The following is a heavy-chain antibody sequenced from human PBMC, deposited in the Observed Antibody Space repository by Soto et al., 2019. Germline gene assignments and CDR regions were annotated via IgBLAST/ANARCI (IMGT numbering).Heavy chain of an antibody. CDR2: FYPGDSTS. CDR3: ARIIGYCRNNDCSWTFDI. J-gene: IGHJ3*02. Sequence: GQSLKISCKTSGYSFISYWVAWVRQKPGKGLEWMGTFYPGDSTSTYSPSFQGQVTISVDKSISTAYLHLSSLKASDTAMYYCARIIGYCRNNDCSWTFDIWGQGTTVTVSS. D-gene: IGHD2-2*03. CDR1: GYSFISYW. V-gene: IGHV5-51*01.